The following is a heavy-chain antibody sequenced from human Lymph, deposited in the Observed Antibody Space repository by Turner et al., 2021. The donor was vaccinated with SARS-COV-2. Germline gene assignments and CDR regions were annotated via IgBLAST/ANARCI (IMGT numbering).Heavy chain of an antibody. CDR3: AREMGAGSDY. V-gene: IGHV3-30*04. D-gene: IGHD3-10*01. CDR2: ISYDGSNK. J-gene: IGHJ4*02. Sequence: QVQLVESGGGVVQPGRSLRPSCAASGFTFSSYAMPWVRQAPGKGLEWVALISYDGSNKYYADSVKGRFTISRDNSKNTLYLQMNSLRAEDTAVYYCAREMGAGSDYWGQGTLVTVSS. CDR1: GFTFSSYA.